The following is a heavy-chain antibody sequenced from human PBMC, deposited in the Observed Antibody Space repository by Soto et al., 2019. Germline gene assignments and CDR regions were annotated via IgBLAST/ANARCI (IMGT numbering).Heavy chain of an antibody. J-gene: IGHJ6*02. Sequence: QVQLVQSGAEVKKPGSSVKVSCKTSGVSFNNNGIGWVRQAPGHGLEWMGGVSPPFRTSNYARKFQGRISITADASTGTVNMEPSSLTSEDTAQYYCARVLYYGSGSYSPYGIDVWGQGTTVTVSS. CDR3: ARVLYYGSGSYSPYGIDV. CDR2: VSPPFRTS. D-gene: IGHD3-10*01. V-gene: IGHV1-69*01. CDR1: GVSFNNNG.